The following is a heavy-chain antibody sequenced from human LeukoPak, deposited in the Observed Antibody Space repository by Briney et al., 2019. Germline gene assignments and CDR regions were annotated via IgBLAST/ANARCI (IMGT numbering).Heavy chain of an antibody. Sequence: GGSLRLSCAGSGFSFSFPFNYHAMSWVRQAPGKGLEWVSGISGSGDSTYYADSMKGRFTISRDNSKNTLYLQMNSLRAEDTAVYYCAQDRTTMIVDAFDIWGQGTMVTASS. V-gene: IGHV3-23*01. J-gene: IGHJ3*02. CDR1: GFSFSFPFNYHA. CDR2: ISGSGDST. D-gene: IGHD3-22*01. CDR3: AQDRTTMIVDAFDI.